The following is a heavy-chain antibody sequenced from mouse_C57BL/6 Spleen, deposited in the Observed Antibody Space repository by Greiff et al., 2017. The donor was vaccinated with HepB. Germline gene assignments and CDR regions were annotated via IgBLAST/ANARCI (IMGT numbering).Heavy chain of an antibody. V-gene: IGHV1-18*01. D-gene: IGHD1-1*01. J-gene: IGHJ1*03. CDR3: AREVVANWYFDG. Sequence: EVQLQQSGPELVKPGASVKIPCKASGYTFTDYNMDWVKQSPGKSLEWIGDINPNDGGTIYNQKFKGKATLTVDKSSSTAYMELRSLTSEDTAVYYCAREVVANWYFDGWGTGTTVTVSS. CDR1: GYTFTDYN. CDR2: INPNDGGT.